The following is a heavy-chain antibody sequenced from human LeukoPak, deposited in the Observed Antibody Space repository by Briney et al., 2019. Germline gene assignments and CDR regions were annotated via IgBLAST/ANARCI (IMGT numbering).Heavy chain of an antibody. CDR1: GFTFSSYA. CDR2: ISYDGSNK. J-gene: IGHJ4*02. CDR3: AKELTSQNIVIHY. D-gene: IGHD2/OR15-2a*01. Sequence: GRSLRLSCAASGFTFSSYAMHWVRQAPGKGLEWVAVISYDGSNKYYADSVKGRFTISRDNSKNTLYLQMNSLRAEDTAVYYCAKELTSQNIVIHYWGQGTLVTVSS. V-gene: IGHV3-30-3*01.